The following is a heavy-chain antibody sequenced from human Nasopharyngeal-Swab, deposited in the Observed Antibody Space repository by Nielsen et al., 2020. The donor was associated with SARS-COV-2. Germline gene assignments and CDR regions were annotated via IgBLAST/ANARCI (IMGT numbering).Heavy chain of an antibody. V-gene: IGHV3-33*01. CDR1: GFTFSSYG. CDR2: IWYDGSNK. CDR3: ARDDEDSGYDFDY. Sequence: GGSLRLSCAASGFTFSSYGMHWVRQAPGKGLEWVAVIWYDGSNKYYADSVKGRFTISRDNSKNTLYLQMKSLRDEDTAMYYCARDDEDSGYDFDYWGQGTLVTVSS. D-gene: IGHD5-12*01. J-gene: IGHJ4*02.